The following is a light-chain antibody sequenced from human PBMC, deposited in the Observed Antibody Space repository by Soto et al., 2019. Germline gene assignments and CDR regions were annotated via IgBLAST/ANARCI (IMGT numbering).Light chain of an antibody. CDR1: TSNIGRDT. V-gene: IGLV1-44*01. CDR3: AVWDGSLNGWV. Sequence: QAVVTQPPSASGTPGQRVTISCSGSTSNIGRDTVNWYQQLPGTAPRLLIYGSTQRPSGVPDRFSGSKSGTSASLAISGLQSEDEADYYCAVWDGSLNGWVLGGGTKVTVL. J-gene: IGLJ3*02. CDR2: GST.